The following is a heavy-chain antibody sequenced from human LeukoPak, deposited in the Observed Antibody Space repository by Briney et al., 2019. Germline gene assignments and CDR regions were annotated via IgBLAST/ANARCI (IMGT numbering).Heavy chain of an antibody. J-gene: IGHJ4*02. V-gene: IGHV4-34*01. D-gene: IGHD3-22*01. CDR2: INHSGST. Sequence: SETLSLTCAVYGGSFSGYYWSWIRQPPGKGLEWIGEINHSGSTNYNPSLKSRVTISVDTSKNQFSLKLSSVTAADTAVYYCARATYYYDSSGYWDYWGQGTLVTVSS. CDR3: ARATYYYDSSGYWDY. CDR1: GGSFSGYY.